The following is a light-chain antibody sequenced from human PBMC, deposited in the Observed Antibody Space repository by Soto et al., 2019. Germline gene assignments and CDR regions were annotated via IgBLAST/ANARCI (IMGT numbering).Light chain of an antibody. J-gene: IGLJ2*01. V-gene: IGLV1-44*01. CDR2: GSS. CDR1: SSNIGTYT. CDR3: AAWDDSLNGQT. Sequence: QSVLSQPPSTSGTPGQRVTISCSGGSSNIGTYTVSWYQQFPETAPRLLIYGSSRRPSGVPDRFSGSKSGTSASLSIGGLHSEDEADYYCAAWDDSLNGQTFGGGTKVTVL.